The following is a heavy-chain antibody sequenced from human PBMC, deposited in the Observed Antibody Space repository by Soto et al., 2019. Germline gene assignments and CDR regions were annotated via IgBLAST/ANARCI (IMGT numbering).Heavy chain of an antibody. CDR3: VRIQRRSGWNKWSDN. J-gene: IGHJ5*02. CDR1: GFSLSTSGTR. D-gene: IGHD6-25*01. CDR2: IYWHDPK. Sequence: SGPTLLNPTPTLTLTCTVSGFSLSTSGTRVSSIPHTPSKALECLARIYWHDPKYYSTSLNTRLTIFKDTTKNQVILIMSNIDPVDTPTYYWVRIQRRSGWNKWSDNWGMGSLVT. V-gene: IGHV2-70D*14.